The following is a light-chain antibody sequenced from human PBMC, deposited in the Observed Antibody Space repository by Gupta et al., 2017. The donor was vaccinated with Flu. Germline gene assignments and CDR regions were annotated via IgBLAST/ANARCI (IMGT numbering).Light chain of an antibody. CDR1: SSNIESNY. CDR3: ATWDSSLSYLM. J-gene: IGLJ3*02. Sequence: QSVLTQPPSVSAAPGQKVTISCSGSSSNIESNYVSWYQHVPGTAPKLLIDENNKRPSGIPDRFSGSKSATSATLTITGLQSGDEADYYCATWDSSLSYLMFGGGTKLTVL. V-gene: IGLV1-51*02. CDR2: ENN.